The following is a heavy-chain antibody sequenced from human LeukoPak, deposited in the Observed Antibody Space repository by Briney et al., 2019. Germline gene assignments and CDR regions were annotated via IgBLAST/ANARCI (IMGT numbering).Heavy chain of an antibody. CDR2: IYYSGST. Sequence: SETLSLTCTVSGGSISSYYWSWIRQPPGKGLEWIGYIYYSGSTNYNPSLKSRVTISVDTSKNQFSLKLSSVTAADTAVYYCARGGENYDAFDIWGQGTIVTVSS. D-gene: IGHD1-7*01. V-gene: IGHV4-59*01. CDR3: ARGGENYDAFDI. J-gene: IGHJ3*02. CDR1: GGSISSYY.